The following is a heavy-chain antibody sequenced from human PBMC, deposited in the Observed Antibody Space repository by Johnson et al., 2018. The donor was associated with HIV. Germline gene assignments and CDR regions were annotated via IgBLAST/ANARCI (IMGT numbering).Heavy chain of an antibody. CDR1: GFTFSSYA. Sequence: VQLVESGGGLVQPGGSLRLSCAASGFTFSSYAMSWVRQAPGKGLEWVSAISGSGGSTYYADSVKGRFTISRDNSKNTLYLQMNSLKAEDTAVYYCARSKDCSVGTCPDGLDIWGQGTMVIVSS. CDR3: ARSKDCSVGTCPDGLDI. CDR2: ISGSGGST. V-gene: IGHV3-23*04. J-gene: IGHJ3*02. D-gene: IGHD2-15*01.